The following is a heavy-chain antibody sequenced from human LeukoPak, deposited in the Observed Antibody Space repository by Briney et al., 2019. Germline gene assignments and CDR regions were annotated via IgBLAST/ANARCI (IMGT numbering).Heavy chain of an antibody. CDR3: ARGVSGYEGPWARVYSYFDY. V-gene: IGHV4-39*07. J-gene: IGHJ4*02. CDR2: IYYSGST. Sequence: SETLSLTCTVSGGSISSSSYYWGWIRQPPGKGLEWIGSIYYSGSTYYNPSLKSRVTISVDTSKNQFSLKLSSVTAADTAVYYCARGVSGYEGPWARVYSYFDYWGQGTLVTVSS. CDR1: GGSISSSSYY. D-gene: IGHD5-12*01.